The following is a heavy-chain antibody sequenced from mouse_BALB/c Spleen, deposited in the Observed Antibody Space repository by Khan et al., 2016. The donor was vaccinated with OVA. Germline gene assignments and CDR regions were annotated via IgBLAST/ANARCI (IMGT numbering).Heavy chain of an antibody. CDR2: ISYSGVT. CDR1: GYSITSGYA. J-gene: IGHJ2*01. V-gene: IGHV3-2*02. D-gene: IGHD2-13*01. CDR3: AKGNDFVYYFDY. Sequence: EVELVESGPGLVKPSQSLSLTCTVTGYSITSGYAWNWIRQFPGNKMEWMGYISYSGVTSYNPSFKSRISFTRDTSKNQFFLQLNSLTTEDTATYYCAKGNDFVYYFDYWDQGTTLTVSS.